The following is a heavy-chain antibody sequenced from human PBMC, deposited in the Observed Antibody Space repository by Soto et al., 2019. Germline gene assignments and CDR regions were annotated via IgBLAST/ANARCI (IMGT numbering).Heavy chain of an antibody. CDR2: ISYDGSNK. CDR1: GFTFNNYG. V-gene: IGHV3-30*03. CDR3: AGGWYFFAT. Sequence: QVQLVESGGGVVQPGRSLRLSCAASGFTFNNYGMHWARQAPAKGLEGVAGISYDGSNKYYADSVKGRFTISRDKSRNTLYLQMDSLRAEDKALYYCAGGWYFFATCGQGTLVTVSS. D-gene: IGHD6-19*01. J-gene: IGHJ4*02.